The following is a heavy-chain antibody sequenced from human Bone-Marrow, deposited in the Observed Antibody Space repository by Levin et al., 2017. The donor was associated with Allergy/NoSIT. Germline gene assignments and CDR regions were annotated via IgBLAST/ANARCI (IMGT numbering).Heavy chain of an antibody. CDR1: GFTFSSYA. V-gene: IGHV3-23*01. CDR2: ISGSGGST. CDR3: AKDTSLPGTYWYFDL. J-gene: IGHJ2*01. Sequence: PGGSLRLSCAASGFTFSSYAMSWVRQAPGKGLEWVSAISGSGGSTYYADSVKGRFTISRDNSKNTLYLQMNSLRAEDTAVYYCAKDTSLPGTYWYFDLWGRGTLVTVSS. D-gene: IGHD2/OR15-2a*01.